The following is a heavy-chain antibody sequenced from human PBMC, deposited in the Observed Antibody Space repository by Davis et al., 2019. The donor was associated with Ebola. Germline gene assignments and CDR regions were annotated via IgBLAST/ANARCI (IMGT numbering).Heavy chain of an antibody. Sequence: VPRQASRGSFSRYGFSRLRLAAGQGHEWMGGIIPMFGTTNYAQRLQGRVTITADRSTSTAYMELTSQRSEDTAVYYCVREGLEAAVDHWGKGTLVTVSS. V-gene: IGHV1-69*06. CDR3: VREGLEAAVDH. J-gene: IGHJ4*02. CDR1: RGSFSRYG. CDR2: IIPMFGTT. D-gene: IGHD6-13*01.